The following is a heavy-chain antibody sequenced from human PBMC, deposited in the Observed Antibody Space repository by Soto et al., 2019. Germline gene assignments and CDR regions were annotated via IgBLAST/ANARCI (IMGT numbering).Heavy chain of an antibody. CDR3: AKGEGDYYYYGMDV. Sequence: LRLSCAASGFTFSSYGMHWVRQAPGKGLEWVAVISYDGSNKYYADSVKGRFTISRDNSKNTLYLQMNSLRAEDTAVYYCAKGEGDYYYYGMDVWGQGTTVTVSS. V-gene: IGHV3-30*18. J-gene: IGHJ6*02. CDR2: ISYDGSNK. CDR1: GFTFSSYG.